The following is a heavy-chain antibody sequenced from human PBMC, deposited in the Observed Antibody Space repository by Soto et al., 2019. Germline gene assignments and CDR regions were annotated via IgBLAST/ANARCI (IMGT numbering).Heavy chain of an antibody. J-gene: IGHJ4*02. Sequence: QVQLVQSGAEVKKPGASVKVSCEASGYNFDAFDIHWVRQAAGQGLEWMGWMNPRTGDTAFAQEFQDRVTMTSDTSRNTADMEVSGLRSEDTAVYFCVRQPGGVATPGDDSWGQGTLVTVSS. CDR1: GYNFDAFD. D-gene: IGHD3-10*01. CDR2: MNPRTGDT. CDR3: VRQPGGVATPGDDS. V-gene: IGHV1-8*02.